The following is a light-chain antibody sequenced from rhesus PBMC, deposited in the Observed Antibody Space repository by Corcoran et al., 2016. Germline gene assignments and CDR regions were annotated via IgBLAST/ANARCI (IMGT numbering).Light chain of an antibody. V-gene: IGKV1-21*01. CDR2: EAS. CDR1: QGISSW. Sequence: DIQMTQSPSSLSASVGDTVTITCQASQGISSWLAWYQQKPGKAPRLLIYEASSLQSGIPLRFSGSGSGTDFTLTISSLQSEDFATYFCQHYDSTPPMYTFDQGTKVELK. CDR3: QHYDSTPPMYT. J-gene: IGKJ2*01.